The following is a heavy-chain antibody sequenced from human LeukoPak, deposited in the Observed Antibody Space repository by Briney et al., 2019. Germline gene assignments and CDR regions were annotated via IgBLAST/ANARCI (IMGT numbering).Heavy chain of an antibody. CDR1: GFTFNSYW. CDR3: ARDRLTNDAFDI. J-gene: IGHJ3*02. V-gene: IGHV3-74*01. Sequence: SGGSLRLSCAASGFTFNSYWMHWVRQAPGKGLVWVSRINSDGSGTSDADFVKGRFTISRDNSKNTLYLQMNSLRAEDTAMYYCARDRLTNDAFDIWGQGTMVTVSP. D-gene: IGHD2-8*01. CDR2: INSDGSGT.